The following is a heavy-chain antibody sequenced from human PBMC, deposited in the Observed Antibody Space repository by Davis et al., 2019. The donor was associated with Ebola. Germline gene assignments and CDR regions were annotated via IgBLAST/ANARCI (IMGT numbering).Heavy chain of an antibody. CDR2: ITPYNGNT. V-gene: IGHV1-18*04. D-gene: IGHD6-19*01. Sequence: ASVKVSCKASGYTFTSYDISWVRQAPGQGPEWMGWITPYNGNTNHAQKFQGRLAMTTDTHTRTVYMELRSLRSYDTAIYYCARDVSAIRAGSGLDYWGQGTLVTVSS. CDR1: GYTFTSYD. CDR3: ARDVSAIRAGSGLDY. J-gene: IGHJ4*02.